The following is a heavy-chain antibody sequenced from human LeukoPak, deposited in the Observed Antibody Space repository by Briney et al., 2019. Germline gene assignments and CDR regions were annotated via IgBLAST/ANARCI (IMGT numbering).Heavy chain of an antibody. Sequence: WASVTVSCKASGYTFTSYGISWVRQAPGQGLEWMGWISAYNGNTNYAQKLQGRVTMTTDTSTSTAYMELRSLRSDDTAVYYCARDIITMVRGVIDYWGQGTLVTVSS. CDR1: GYTFTSYG. D-gene: IGHD3-10*01. CDR2: ISAYNGNT. V-gene: IGHV1-18*01. CDR3: ARDIITMVRGVIDY. J-gene: IGHJ4*02.